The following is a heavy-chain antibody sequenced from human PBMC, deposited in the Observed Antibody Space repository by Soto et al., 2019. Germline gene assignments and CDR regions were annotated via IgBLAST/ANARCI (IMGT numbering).Heavy chain of an antibody. CDR3: ARESGGATATFEYYYFYMDV. Sequence: ASVKVSCKASGYTFTSYYMHWVRQAPGQGLEWMGIINPSGGSTSYAQKFQGRVTMTRDTSTSTVYMELSSLRSEDTAVYYCARESGGATATFEYYYFYMDVWGRGTTVTVSS. V-gene: IGHV1-46*01. J-gene: IGHJ6*03. CDR1: GYTFTSYY. CDR2: INPSGGST. D-gene: IGHD5-12*01.